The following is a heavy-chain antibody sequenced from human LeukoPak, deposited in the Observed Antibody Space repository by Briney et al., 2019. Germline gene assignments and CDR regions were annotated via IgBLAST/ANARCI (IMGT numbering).Heavy chain of an antibody. J-gene: IGHJ4*02. Sequence: PSETLSLTCAVYGGSFSGYYWSWIRQPPGKGLEWIGEINHSGSTNYNPSLKSRVTISVDTSKNQFSLKLSSVTAADTAVYYCARHEYDFWSGYYKFDYWGQGTLVTVSS. D-gene: IGHD3-3*01. V-gene: IGHV4-34*01. CDR1: GGSFSGYY. CDR2: INHSGST. CDR3: ARHEYDFWSGYYKFDY.